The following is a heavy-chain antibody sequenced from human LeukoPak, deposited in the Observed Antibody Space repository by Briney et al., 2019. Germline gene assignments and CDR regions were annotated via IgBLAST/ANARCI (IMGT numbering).Heavy chain of an antibody. Sequence: GGSLRLSCAASGFTFSSYSMNWVRQAPGKGLEWVSYISSNSRYIYYADSVKGRFTISRDNSKNTLYLQMNSLRGEDTAVYYCARGGVGAATGSGRGYYFDYWGQGTLVTVSS. V-gene: IGHV3-21*04. D-gene: IGHD1-26*01. J-gene: IGHJ4*02. CDR2: ISSNSRYI. CDR3: ARGGVGAATGSGRGYYFDY. CDR1: GFTFSSYS.